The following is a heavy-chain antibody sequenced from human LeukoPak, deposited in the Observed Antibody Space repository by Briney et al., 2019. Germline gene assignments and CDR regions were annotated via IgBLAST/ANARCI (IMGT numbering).Heavy chain of an antibody. V-gene: IGHV4-39*07. CDR2: IYYSGST. D-gene: IGHD3-16*01. Sequence: SETLSLTCTVSGGSISSSSYYWGWIRQPPGKGLEWIGSIYYSGSTYYNPSLKSRVTISVDTSKNQFSLKLSSVTAADTAVYYCARGPEGGDDYWGQGTLVTVSS. J-gene: IGHJ4*02. CDR1: GGSISSSSYY. CDR3: ARGPEGGDDY.